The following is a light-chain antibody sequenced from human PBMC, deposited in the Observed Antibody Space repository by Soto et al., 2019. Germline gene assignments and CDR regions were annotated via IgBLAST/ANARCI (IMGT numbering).Light chain of an antibody. CDR2: EDN. J-gene: IGLJ7*02. V-gene: IGLV6-57*04. Sequence: NFMLTQPHSVSESPGKTVTISCTRSSGSIAGNYVQWYEQRPGSAPTTVIYEDNQRPSGVPDRFSGSIDSSSNSASLTISGLKTEDEADSYFQSYKSRNHAVLGGGTQLPAL. CDR3: QSYKSRNHAV. CDR1: SGSIAGNY.